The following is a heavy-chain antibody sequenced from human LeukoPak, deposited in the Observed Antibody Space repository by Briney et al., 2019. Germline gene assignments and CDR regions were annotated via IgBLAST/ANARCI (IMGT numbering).Heavy chain of an antibody. D-gene: IGHD2-15*01. CDR2: TNYDGSDR. J-gene: IGHJ4*02. Sequence: GGSLRLSCAASGFTFSSYAMYWVRQAPGKGLEWVAFTNYDGSDRCYADSVKGRFTVSRDNPKNTLYLQMNSLRTEDTAVYYCAKDLPDRYSLEYWGQGTMVTVPS. CDR3: AKDLPDRYSLEY. V-gene: IGHV3-30*02. CDR1: GFTFSSYA.